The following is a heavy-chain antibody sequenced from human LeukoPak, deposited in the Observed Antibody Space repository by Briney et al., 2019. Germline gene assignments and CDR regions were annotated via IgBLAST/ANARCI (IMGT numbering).Heavy chain of an antibody. D-gene: IGHD3-22*01. V-gene: IGHV1-2*04. CDR2: INPNSGGT. J-gene: IGHJ3*02. CDR1: GYTFTGYY. CDR3: ARGYYDSTHAFDI. Sequence: ASVKVSCKASGYTFTGYYMHWVRQAPGQGLKWMGWINPNSGGTNYAQKFQGWVTMTRDTSISTAYMELSRLRSDDTAVYYCARGYYDSTHAFDIWGQGTMVTVSS.